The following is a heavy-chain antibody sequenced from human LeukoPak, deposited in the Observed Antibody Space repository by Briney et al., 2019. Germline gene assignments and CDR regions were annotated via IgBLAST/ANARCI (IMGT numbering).Heavy chain of an antibody. CDR3: SRDPPAGTSPY. Sequence: SETLSLTCTVSGGSISIYYWNWIRQPAGKGLEWIGRIYTSGSTKYNPSLKSRVTMSVDTSKNQFSLELSSVTAADTAVYYCSRDPPAGTSPYWGQGTLVTVSS. J-gene: IGHJ4*02. V-gene: IGHV4-4*07. CDR2: IYTSGST. CDR1: GGSISIYY. D-gene: IGHD1-7*01.